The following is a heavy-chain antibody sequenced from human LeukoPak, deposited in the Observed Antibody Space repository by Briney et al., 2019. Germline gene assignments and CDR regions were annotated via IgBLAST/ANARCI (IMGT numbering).Heavy chain of an antibody. J-gene: IGHJ4*02. Sequence: GGSLRVSCAASGFTFDDYAMHWVRQAPGKGLEWVSGISWNSGSIGYADSVKGRFTISRDNAKNSLYLQMNSLRAEDMALYYCAKVTAAGTFDYWGQGTLVTVSS. CDR1: GFTFDDYA. V-gene: IGHV3-9*03. CDR2: ISWNSGSI. D-gene: IGHD6-13*01. CDR3: AKVTAAGTFDY.